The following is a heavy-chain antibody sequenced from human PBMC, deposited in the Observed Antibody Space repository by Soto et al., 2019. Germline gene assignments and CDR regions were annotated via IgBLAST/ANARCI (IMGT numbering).Heavy chain of an antibody. CDR1: GGSISSGGYY. CDR3: ARGAVEYSTSSHLGWFDL. V-gene: IGHV4-30-4*01. D-gene: IGHD6-6*01. CDR2: TYYSGST. J-gene: IGHJ5*01. Sequence: NPXETLALTGAVSGGSISSGGYYWSWIRQPPGKGLEWIGYTYYSGSTYYSPSLKSRVTISVDTSKNQFSLKLSSVTAADTAVYYCARGAVEYSTSSHLGWFDLWAEATLVTVTS.